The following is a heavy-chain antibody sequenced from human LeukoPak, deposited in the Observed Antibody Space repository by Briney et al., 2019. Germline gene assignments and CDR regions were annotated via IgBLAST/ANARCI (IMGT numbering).Heavy chain of an antibody. J-gene: IGHJ5*02. CDR2: ISYDGSNK. CDR3: AKGLSVTHQGNWFDP. V-gene: IGHV3-30*18. CDR1: GFTFSSYG. D-gene: IGHD4-23*01. Sequence: PGGSLRLSWAASGFTFSSYGMHWVRQAPGKGLEWVAVISYDGSNKYYADSVKGRFTISRDNSKNTLYLQMNSLRAEDTAVYYCAKGLSVTHQGNWFDPWGQGTLVTVSS.